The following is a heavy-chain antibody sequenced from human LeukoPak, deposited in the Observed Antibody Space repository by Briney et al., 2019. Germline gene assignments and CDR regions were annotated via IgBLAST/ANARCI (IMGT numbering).Heavy chain of an antibody. CDR3: ARRQKYGSNPFDY. Sequence: GGSLRLSCAASGFTFSDYYMTWIRQAPGKGLEWVSYISSSVSIIYYADSVKGRFTISRDNAKNSLYLQMSSLRAEDTAVYYCARRQKYGSNPFDYWGQGTLVTVSS. V-gene: IGHV3-11*01. D-gene: IGHD6-13*01. J-gene: IGHJ4*02. CDR2: ISSSVSII. CDR1: GFTFSDYY.